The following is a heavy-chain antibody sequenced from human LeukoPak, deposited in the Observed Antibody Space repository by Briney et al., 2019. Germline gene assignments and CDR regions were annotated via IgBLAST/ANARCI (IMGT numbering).Heavy chain of an antibody. J-gene: IGHJ6*02. CDR1: GFTFDDYA. V-gene: IGHV3-9*01. Sequence: GRSLRLSCAASGFTFDDYAMHWVRQAPGKGLEWVSGISWNSGSIGYADSVKGRFTISRDNAKNSLYLQMNSLRAEDTALYYCAKGSTVTTFYYYYGMDVRGQGTTVTVSS. D-gene: IGHD4-17*01. CDR3: AKGSTVTTFYYYYGMDV. CDR2: ISWNSGSI.